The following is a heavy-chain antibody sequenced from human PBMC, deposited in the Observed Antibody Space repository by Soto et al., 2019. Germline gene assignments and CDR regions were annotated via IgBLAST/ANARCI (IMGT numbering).Heavy chain of an antibody. CDR3: ARVTYLGWNDDY. CDR2: MNPNSGNT. V-gene: IGHV1-8*02. J-gene: IGHJ4*02. Sequence: ASVKVSCKASGYTFTSYDINWVRQATGQGLEWMGWMNPNSGNTGYAQKFQGRVTMTRNTSISTAYMELSSLRSEDTAVYYCARVTYLGWNDDYWGQGTLVTVSS. CDR1: GYTFTSYD. D-gene: IGHD1-1*01.